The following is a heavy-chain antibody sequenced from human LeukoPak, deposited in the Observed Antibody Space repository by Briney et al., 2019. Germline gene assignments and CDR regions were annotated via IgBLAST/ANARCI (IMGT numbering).Heavy chain of an antibody. V-gene: IGHV3-30*18. D-gene: IGHD6-19*01. Sequence: GGSLRLSCLVSGFSFSSYGMHWVRQAPGKGLEWVAVISYDGSNKYYADSVKGRFTISRDNSKNTLYLQMNSLRAEDTAVYYCAKDAIAVAGTSGRNFDYWGQGTLVTVSS. J-gene: IGHJ4*02. CDR3: AKDAIAVAGTSGRNFDY. CDR2: ISYDGSNK. CDR1: GFSFSSYG.